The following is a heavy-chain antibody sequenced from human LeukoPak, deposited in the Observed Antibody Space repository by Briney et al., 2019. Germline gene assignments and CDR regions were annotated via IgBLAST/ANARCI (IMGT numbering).Heavy chain of an antibody. CDR3: ARGTAAAGPIPDY. V-gene: IGHV3-13*01. Sequence: AGGSLRLSCAASGFTFSSYDMHWVRHATGKGLEWVSAIGTAGDTYYPGSVKGRFTISRENAKNSLYLQMNSLRAGDTAVYYCARGTAAAGPIPDYWGQGTLVTVSS. D-gene: IGHD6-13*01. CDR2: IGTAGDT. CDR1: GFTFSSYD. J-gene: IGHJ4*02.